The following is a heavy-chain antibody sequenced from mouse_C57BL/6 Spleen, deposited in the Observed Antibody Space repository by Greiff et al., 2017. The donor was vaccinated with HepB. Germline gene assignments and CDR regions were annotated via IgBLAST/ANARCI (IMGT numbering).Heavy chain of an antibody. CDR2: INPSNGGT. Sequence: QVQLQQPGTELVKPGASVKLSCKASGYTLTSYWMHWVKQRPGQGLEWIGNINPSNGGTKYNEKLKSKATLTVDKSSSTDYMQLSSLTSEDSAVYYCSRSGPLYFDYWGQGTTLTVSS. CDR1: GYTLTSYW. CDR3: SRSGPLYFDY. J-gene: IGHJ2*01. D-gene: IGHD3-1*01. V-gene: IGHV1-53*01.